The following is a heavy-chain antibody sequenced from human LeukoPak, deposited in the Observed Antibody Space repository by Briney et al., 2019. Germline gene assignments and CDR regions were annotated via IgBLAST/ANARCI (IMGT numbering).Heavy chain of an antibody. CDR2: IRYDGSNK. J-gene: IGHJ5*02. CDR1: GFTFSSFG. D-gene: IGHD3-10*01. V-gene: IGHV3-30*02. Sequence: PGRSLRLSCAASGFTFSSFGMHWVRQAPGKGLEWVAFIRYDGSNKYYADSVKGRFTISRDNSKNTLYLQMNSLRAEDTAVYYCAKDALWFGELFGWFDPWGQGTLVTVSS. CDR3: AKDALWFGELFGWFDP.